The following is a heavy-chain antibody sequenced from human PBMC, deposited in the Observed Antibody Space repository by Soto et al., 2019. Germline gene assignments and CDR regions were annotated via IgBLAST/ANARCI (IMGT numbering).Heavy chain of an antibody. V-gene: IGHV3-43*01. CDR3: AKDIAGGQDYYGMDV. CDR1: GFTFDDYT. D-gene: IGHD6-13*01. Sequence: EVQLVESGGVVVQPGGSLRLSCAASGFTFDDYTMHWVRQAPGKGLEWVSLIIWDGGSTYYADSVKGRFTISRDNSKNSLYLQMNSLRTEDTALYYCAKDIAGGQDYYGMDVWGQGTTVTVSS. J-gene: IGHJ6*02. CDR2: IIWDGGST.